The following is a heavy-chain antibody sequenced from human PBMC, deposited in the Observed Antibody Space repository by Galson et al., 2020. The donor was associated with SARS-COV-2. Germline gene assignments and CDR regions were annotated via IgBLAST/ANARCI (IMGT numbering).Heavy chain of an antibody. J-gene: IGHJ4*02. D-gene: IGHD3-10*01. CDR3: ARDLRLYYASGGSDY. Sequence: ASVKVSCKASGYTFTDYFMHWVRQAPGQGLEWMEWINPNSGGTHYVQKFQGRVTMTRDTSITTVYMELSRLRSDDTALYYCARDLRLYYASGGSDYWGQGTLVTVSS. V-gene: IGHV1-2*02. CDR1: GYTFTDYF. CDR2: INPNSGGT.